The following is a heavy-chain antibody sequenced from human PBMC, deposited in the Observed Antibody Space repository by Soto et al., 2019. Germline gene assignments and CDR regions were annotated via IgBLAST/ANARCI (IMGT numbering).Heavy chain of an antibody. CDR2: IYSDGGT. J-gene: IGHJ4*02. Sequence: SCKASGYTFTSYYMHWVRQAPGKGLQWVSLIYSDGGTDYAESVKGRFTISRDNSKNTLYLQMNSLKAEDTAIYYCATRMTTAPYWGQGTLVTVSS. CDR1: GYTFTSYY. CDR3: ATRMTTAPY. D-gene: IGHD4-17*01. V-gene: IGHV3-66*01.